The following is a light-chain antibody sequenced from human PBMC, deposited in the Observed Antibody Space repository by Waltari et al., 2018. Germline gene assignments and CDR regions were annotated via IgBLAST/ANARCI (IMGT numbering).Light chain of an antibody. J-gene: IGLJ3*02. CDR3: CSYAGSYTTWV. Sequence: QSALTPPRSVSGSPGQSVPISCTGTSSEVGGYNSVPWYQQHPGKAPKLMIYDVSNRPSWVPDRFSGSKSGNTASLTISGLQAEDEADYYFCSYAGSYTTWVFGGGTKLTVL. CDR1: SSEVGGYNS. V-gene: IGLV2-11*02. CDR2: DVS.